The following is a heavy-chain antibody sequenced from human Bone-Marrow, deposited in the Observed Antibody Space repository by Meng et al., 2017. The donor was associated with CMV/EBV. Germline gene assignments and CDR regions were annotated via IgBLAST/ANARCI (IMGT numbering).Heavy chain of an antibody. J-gene: IGHJ4*02. CDR2: INPILGIA. V-gene: IGHV1-69*02. Sequence: GGSLRLSCKASGGTFSSYTISWVRQAPGQGLEWMGRINPILGIANYAQKFQGRVTITADKSTSTAYMELSSLRSEDTAVYYCARGIAAAGTRWGSLSPTYYFDYWGQGTLVTVSS. CDR3: ARGIAAAGTRWGSLSPTYYFDY. D-gene: IGHD6-13*01. CDR1: GGTFSSYT.